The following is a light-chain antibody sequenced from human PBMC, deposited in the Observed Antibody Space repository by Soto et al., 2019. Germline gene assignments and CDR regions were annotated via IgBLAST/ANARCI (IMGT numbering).Light chain of an antibody. J-gene: IGKJ1*01. CDR2: DAS. CDR3: QQYNSYPG. CDR1: QSISSW. Sequence: DIQMTQSPSTLSASVGDRVTITCRASQSISSWLAWYQQKPGKAPKLLIYDASSLESGVPSRFSGSGSGTEFTLTISSLQPDDFVTYYCQQYNSYPGFGQGTKVEIK. V-gene: IGKV1-5*01.